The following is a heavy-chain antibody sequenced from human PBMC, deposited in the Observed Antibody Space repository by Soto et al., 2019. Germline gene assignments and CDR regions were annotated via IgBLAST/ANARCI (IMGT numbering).Heavy chain of an antibody. CDR3: ARESAALNWFDP. V-gene: IGHV3-23*01. Sequence: PGGSLRLSCAASGFTFSSYAMSWVRQAPGKGLEWVSGISGSGDSTYYADSVKGRFTISRDNSKNTLYLQMNSLRDEDTAVYYCARESAALNWFDPWGQGTLVTVSS. CDR2: ISGSGDST. CDR1: GFTFSSYA. J-gene: IGHJ5*02. D-gene: IGHD2-2*01.